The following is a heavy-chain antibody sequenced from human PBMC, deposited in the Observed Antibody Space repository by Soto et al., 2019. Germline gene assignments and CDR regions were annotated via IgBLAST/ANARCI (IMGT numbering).Heavy chain of an antibody. Sequence: EVQLLESGGGLVQPGGSLRLSCAASGFTFSSYAMTWVRQAPGKGLEWVSTISGSGGNTYFADSVKGRFTISRDNSKNTLHLQMSSLRAEETAIYYCAKDQKGGNYYYYGMDVWGQGTTVTVSS. D-gene: IGHD1-1*01. CDR3: AKDQKGGNYYYYGMDV. J-gene: IGHJ6*02. CDR2: ISGSGGNT. V-gene: IGHV3-23*01. CDR1: GFTFSSYA.